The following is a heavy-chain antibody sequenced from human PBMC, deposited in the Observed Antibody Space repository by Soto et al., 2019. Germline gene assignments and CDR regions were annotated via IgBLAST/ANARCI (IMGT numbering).Heavy chain of an antibody. V-gene: IGHV3-30*14. Sequence: PGGSLRLSCAASGFTFSSYAMHWVRQAPGKGLEWVAVISYVGSNKYYADSVKGRFTISRDNSKNTLYLQMNSLRAEDTAVYYWGRKGYSGYEGFAPGGKETLFT. D-gene: IGHD5-12*01. CDR1: GFTFSSYA. CDR3: GRKGYSGYEGFAP. J-gene: IGHJ5*02. CDR2: ISYVGSNK.